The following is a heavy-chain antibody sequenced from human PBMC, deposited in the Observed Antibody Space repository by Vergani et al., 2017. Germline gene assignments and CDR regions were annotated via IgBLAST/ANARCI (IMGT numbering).Heavy chain of an antibody. CDR3: ARDAPYSSGWYGGHYFDY. D-gene: IGHD6-19*01. CDR2: IYYSGST. CDR1: GGSISSYY. V-gene: IGHV4-59*01. Sequence: QVQLQESGPGLVKPSETLSLTCTVSGGSISSYYWSWIRQPPGKGLEWIGYIYYSGSTNYNPPLKRRVTISVDTSKNQFSLKLSSVTAADTAVYYCARDAPYSSGWYGGHYFDYWGQGTLVTVSS. J-gene: IGHJ4*02.